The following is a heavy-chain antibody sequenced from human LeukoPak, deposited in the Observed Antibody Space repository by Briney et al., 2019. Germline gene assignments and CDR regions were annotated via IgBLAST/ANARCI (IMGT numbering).Heavy chain of an antibody. CDR3: ASTHTVVGAAVFDI. D-gene: IGHD1-26*01. CDR2: IKQDGSEK. V-gene: IGHV3-7*01. Sequence: GSLRLSCAASGFTSSSYWMSWVRQAPGKGLEWVANIKQDGSEKYYVDSVKGRFTISRDNAKNSLYLQMNSLRAEDTAVYYCASTHTVVGAAVFDIWGQGTMVTVSS. J-gene: IGHJ3*02. CDR1: GFTSSSYW.